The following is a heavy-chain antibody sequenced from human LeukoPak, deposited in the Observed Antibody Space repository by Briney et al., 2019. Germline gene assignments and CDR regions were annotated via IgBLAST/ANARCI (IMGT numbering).Heavy chain of an antibody. CDR3: ARGGANYSDISAYGYFDL. CDR1: GFTFSRYD. D-gene: IGHD3-22*01. Sequence: GGSPRLSCAASGFTFSRYDVHWVRQVTGKGLEWVSAIDTTGGTYYPGSVKGRFTISRENAKNSLYLQMNSLRAGDTAVYYCARGGANYSDISAYGYFDLWGRGTLVTVSS. V-gene: IGHV3-13*04. CDR2: IDTTGGT. J-gene: IGHJ2*01.